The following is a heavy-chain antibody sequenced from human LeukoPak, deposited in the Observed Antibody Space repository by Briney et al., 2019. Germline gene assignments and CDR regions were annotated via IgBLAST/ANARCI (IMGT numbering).Heavy chain of an antibody. CDR2: IRYDGSNK. J-gene: IGHJ4*02. V-gene: IGHV3-30*02. CDR3: AGGNSGDY. D-gene: IGHD4-23*01. CDR1: GFTFSYYG. Sequence: GGSLRLSCAASGFTFSYYGMHWVRQAPGKGLEWVAFIRYDGSNKYYANSVKGRFTISRDNSRNTLYLQMDSLRAEETAVYYCAGGNSGDYWGQGTLVTVSS.